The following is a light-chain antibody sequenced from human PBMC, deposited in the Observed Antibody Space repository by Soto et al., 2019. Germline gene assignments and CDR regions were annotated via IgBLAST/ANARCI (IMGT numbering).Light chain of an antibody. J-gene: IGKJ1*01. CDR3: QQYNSYSRT. Sequence: DIQMTQSPPTLSASVGDRVTITCWASQSISSWLAWYQQKPGKAPKLLIYKASSLESGVPSRFSGSGSGTEFTLTISSLQPDDFATYYCQQYNSYSRTFGQGTKVEI. CDR2: KAS. V-gene: IGKV1-5*03. CDR1: QSISSW.